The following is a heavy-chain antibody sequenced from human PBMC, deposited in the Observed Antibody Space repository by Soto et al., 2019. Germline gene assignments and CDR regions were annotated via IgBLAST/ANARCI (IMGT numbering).Heavy chain of an antibody. CDR1: GDSISKTTSY. CDR3: ARRVGSCSGTSCNGWFDP. J-gene: IGHJ5*02. CDR2: IYHSGST. D-gene: IGHD2-2*01. Sequence: SETLSLTCSVSGDSISKTTSYWGWIRQPPGKGLEWIGTIYHSGSTYYNPSLMSRVTLSVDKSKDQFSLKLNSVTAADTAVYYCARRVGSCSGTSCNGWFDPWGQGTLVTVSA. V-gene: IGHV4-39*01.